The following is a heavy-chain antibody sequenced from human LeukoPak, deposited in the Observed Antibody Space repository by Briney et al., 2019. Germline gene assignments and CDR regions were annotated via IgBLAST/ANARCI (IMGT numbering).Heavy chain of an antibody. D-gene: IGHD4-17*01. CDR2: IKQDGSEK. V-gene: IGHV3-7*03. CDR3: ARAGGSTVSHSDY. Sequence: GGSLRLSCAASGFTISNYWMSWVRQAPGKGLEWVANIKQDGSEKYYVDSVKGRFTISRDNAKNSLYLQMNSLRAEDTAVYYCARAGGSTVSHSDYWGQGTLVTVSS. CDR1: GFTISNYW. J-gene: IGHJ4*02.